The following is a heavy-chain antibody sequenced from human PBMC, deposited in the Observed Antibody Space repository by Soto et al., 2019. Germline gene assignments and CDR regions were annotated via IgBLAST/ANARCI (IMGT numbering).Heavy chain of an antibody. CDR3: AKDSVYSGSYLGGWYFDY. CDR2: ISGSGGST. Sequence: GSLRLSCAASGFTFSSYAMSWVRQAPGKGLEWVSAISGSGGSTYYADSVKGRFTISRDNSKNTLYLQMNSLRAEDTAVYYCAKDSVYSGSYLGGWYFDYWGQGTLVTVSS. V-gene: IGHV3-23*01. J-gene: IGHJ4*02. CDR1: GFTFSSYA. D-gene: IGHD1-26*01.